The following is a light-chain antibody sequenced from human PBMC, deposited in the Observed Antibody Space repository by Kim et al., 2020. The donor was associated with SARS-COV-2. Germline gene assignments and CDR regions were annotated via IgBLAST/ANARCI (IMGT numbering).Light chain of an antibody. CDR3: AAWDDSLNGPV. V-gene: IGLV1-44*01. Sequence: QSVLTQPPSSSGTPGQWVTISCSGSGSNLGSNTVNWYQQLPGTAPKVLIYSNDQRPSGVPDRLSGSKSGTSASLAISGLQSEDEATYYCAAWDDSLNGPVFGGGTQLTVL. CDR1: GSNLGSNT. CDR2: SND. J-gene: IGLJ3*02.